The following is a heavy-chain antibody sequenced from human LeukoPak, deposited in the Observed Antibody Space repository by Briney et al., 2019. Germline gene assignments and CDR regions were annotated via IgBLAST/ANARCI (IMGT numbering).Heavy chain of an antibody. CDR3: AREGLVQGFDY. Sequence: SETLSLTCAVYGGSFSGYYWSWIRQPPGKGLEWIGYIYYSGSTNYNPSLKSRVTISVGTSKNQFSLKLSSVTAADTAVYYCAREGLVQGFDYWGQGTLVTVSS. V-gene: IGHV4-59*01. CDR1: GGSFSGYY. CDR2: IYYSGST. J-gene: IGHJ4*02. D-gene: IGHD6-6*01.